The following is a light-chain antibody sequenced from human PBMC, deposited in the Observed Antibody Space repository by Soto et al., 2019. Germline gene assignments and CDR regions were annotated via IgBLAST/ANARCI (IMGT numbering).Light chain of an antibody. Sequence: ETVMMPTAATIAVSRERGATGCCRSSQSVSSNLAWYQQKPGQAPRLLIYGASTRATGIPARFSGSGSGTEFTLTSSRSKSEDFAVYSCQQYNNWAPWTFGQGTKVDIK. J-gene: IGKJ1*01. V-gene: IGKV3-15*01. CDR3: QQYNNWAPWT. CDR2: GAS. CDR1: QSVSSN.